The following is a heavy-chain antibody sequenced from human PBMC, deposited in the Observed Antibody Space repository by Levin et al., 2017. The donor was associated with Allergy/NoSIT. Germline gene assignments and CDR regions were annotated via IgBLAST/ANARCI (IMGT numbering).Heavy chain of an antibody. CDR3: AKQTAGSEVFDY. CDR2: ISYDGSNK. J-gene: IGHJ4*02. CDR1: GFTFISYG. V-gene: IGHV3-30*18. Sequence: QTGGSLRLSCAASGFTFISYGMHWVRQAPGKGLEWVAVISYDGSNKYIADSVKGRFDISRDNSKSTLYLQMNSLRAEDTAVYYCAKQTAGSEVFDYWGQGTLVTVSS. D-gene: IGHD6-13*01.